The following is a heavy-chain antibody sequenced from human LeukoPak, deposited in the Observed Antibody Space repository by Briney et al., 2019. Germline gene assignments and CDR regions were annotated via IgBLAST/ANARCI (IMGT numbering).Heavy chain of an antibody. D-gene: IGHD3-3*01. Sequence: ASETLSLTCTVSGGSIGSYYWSWIRQPPEKGLEWIGYFYYTGSTNYNPSLKSRVTISADTSKTQFSLKLNSVTAADTAVYYCARADFWGAFDIWGQGTMVTVSS. CDR1: GGSIGSYY. CDR3: ARADFWGAFDI. CDR2: FYYTGST. J-gene: IGHJ3*02. V-gene: IGHV4-59*01.